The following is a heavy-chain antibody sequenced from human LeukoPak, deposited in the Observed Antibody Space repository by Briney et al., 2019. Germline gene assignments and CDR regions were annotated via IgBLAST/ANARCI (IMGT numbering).Heavy chain of an antibody. J-gene: IGHJ4*02. Sequence: SGPPLVRPTQTLTLTCTFSGFSLAPRGGGVAWIRQPPGKALEWLALIYWNDDIRYSPSLKSRLTITKDTSKNQVVLTMTSMDPVDTATYFCARTRDSRTSGINYYFDYWGQGALVIVSS. CDR1: GFSLAPRGGG. D-gene: IGHD3-22*01. CDR3: ARTRDSRTSGINYYFDY. CDR2: IYWNDDI. V-gene: IGHV2-5*01.